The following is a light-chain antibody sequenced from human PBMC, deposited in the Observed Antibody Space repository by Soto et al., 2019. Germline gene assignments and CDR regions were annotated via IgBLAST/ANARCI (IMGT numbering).Light chain of an antibody. V-gene: IGKV3-15*01. CDR1: QSVSSN. CDR2: GAS. J-gene: IGKJ2*01. CDR3: QQYNNWPWYT. Sequence: EIVMTQSPATLSVSPGERATLSCRASQSVSSNLAWYQQKPGQAPRLLIYGASTRATGIPARFSGSGSGTEFTLTISSLQSEDFAVSYCQQYNNWPWYTFGQGTKLEIK.